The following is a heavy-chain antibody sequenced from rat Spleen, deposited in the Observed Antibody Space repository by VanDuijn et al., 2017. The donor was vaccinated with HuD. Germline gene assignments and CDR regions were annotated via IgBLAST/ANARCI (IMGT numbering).Heavy chain of an antibody. CDR1: GISFTDYS. CDR2: MWRSGST. D-gene: IGHD5-1*01. V-gene: IGHV2S63*01. CDR3: TRAPGKGYVMDA. J-gene: IGHJ4*01. Sequence: EVQVKESGPGLVQPSQTLSLTCTVSGISFTDYSVHWVRQPPGKGLEWMGVMWRSGSTEYNSGLKSRLSISRDTSKSQVFLKMNSLQTEDTAIYHCTRAPGKGYVMDAWGQGTAVTVSS.